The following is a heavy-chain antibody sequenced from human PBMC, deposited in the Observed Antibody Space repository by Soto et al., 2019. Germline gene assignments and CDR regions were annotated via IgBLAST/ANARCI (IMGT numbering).Heavy chain of an antibody. CDR1: GFTFGDYA. D-gene: IGHD1-26*01. Sequence: PGGSLRLSCTASGFTFGDYAMSWVRQAPGKGLEWVGFIRSKAYGGTTEYAASVKGRFTISRDDSKSIAYLQTNSLKTEDTAVYYCTRDYPGRNYYYSGMDVWGQGTTVTVYS. CDR2: IRSKAYGGTT. CDR3: TRDYPGRNYYYSGMDV. V-gene: IGHV3-49*04. J-gene: IGHJ6*02.